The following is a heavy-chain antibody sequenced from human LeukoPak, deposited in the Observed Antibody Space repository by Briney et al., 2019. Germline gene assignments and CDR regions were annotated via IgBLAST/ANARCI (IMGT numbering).Heavy chain of an antibody. CDR2: ISAYNGNT. V-gene: IGHV1-18*01. CDR3: ARDLNGGYDFWSGYYASDY. D-gene: IGHD3-3*01. CDR1: GYTFTSYG. J-gene: IGHJ4*02. Sequence: ASVKVSCKASGYTFTSYGISWVRQAPGQGLEWMGWISAYNGNTNYAQKLQGRVTMTTDTSTSTAYVELRSLRSDDTAVYYCARDLNGGYDFWSGYYASDYWGQGTLVTVSS.